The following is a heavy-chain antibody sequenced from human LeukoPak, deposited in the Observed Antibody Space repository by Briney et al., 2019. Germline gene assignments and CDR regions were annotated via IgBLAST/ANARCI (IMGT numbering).Heavy chain of an antibody. CDR3: ARDLLPGGEQQLVPNWFDP. CDR2: INSDGINT. Sequence: GGSLRLSCAASGFTFSNYWMHWVRQAPGKGLVWVSRINSDGINTSYADSVKGRFTISRDNAKNTLYLQMNSLRAEDTAVYYCARDLLPGGEQQLVPNWFDPWGQGTLVTVSS. V-gene: IGHV3-74*01. CDR1: GFTFSNYW. D-gene: IGHD6-13*01. J-gene: IGHJ5*02.